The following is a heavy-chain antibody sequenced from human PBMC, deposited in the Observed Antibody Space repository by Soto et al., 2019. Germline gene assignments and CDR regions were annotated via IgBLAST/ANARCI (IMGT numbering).Heavy chain of an antibody. V-gene: IGHV4-59*01. J-gene: IGHJ4*02. CDR2: IYYSGST. CDR1: GGSISSYY. CDR3: ASFYGDHSAGSYFAY. Sequence: QVQLQESGPGLVKPSETLSLTCTVSGGSISSYYWSWIRQPPGKGLVWIGYIYYSGSTNYNPSLKSRVSRSVDPSKNPSSLTLSSVTAADTAVYYCASFYGDHSAGSYFAYWGQGTLVTVSS. D-gene: IGHD4-17*01.